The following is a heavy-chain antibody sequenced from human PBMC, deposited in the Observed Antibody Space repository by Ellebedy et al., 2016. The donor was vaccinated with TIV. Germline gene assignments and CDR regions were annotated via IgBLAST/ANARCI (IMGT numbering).Heavy chain of an antibody. CDR3: ARERVYSYGFAVLDY. Sequence: PGGSLRLSCAASGFTFSDYWMSRVRQAPGKGLEWVAVISYDGSNKYYADSVKGRFTISRDNSKNTLYLQMNSLRAEDTAVYYCARERVYSYGFAVLDYWGQGTLVTVSS. J-gene: IGHJ4*02. CDR2: ISYDGSNK. D-gene: IGHD5-18*01. CDR1: GFTFSDYW. V-gene: IGHV3-30-3*01.